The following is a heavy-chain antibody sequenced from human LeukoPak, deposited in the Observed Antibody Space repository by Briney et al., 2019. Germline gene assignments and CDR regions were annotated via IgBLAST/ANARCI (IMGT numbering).Heavy chain of an antibody. Sequence: SETLSLTCTVSGGSISSGDYYWSWIRQPPGKGLEWIGYIYYSGSTYYNPSLKSRVTISVDTSKNQFSLKLSSVTAADTAVYYCARSEGVYYDSSGYYYASNTNYRYAFDIWGQGTMVTVSS. D-gene: IGHD3-22*01. CDR2: IYYSGST. CDR3: ARSEGVYYDSSGYYYASNTNYRYAFDI. V-gene: IGHV4-30-4*01. J-gene: IGHJ3*02. CDR1: GGSISSGDYY.